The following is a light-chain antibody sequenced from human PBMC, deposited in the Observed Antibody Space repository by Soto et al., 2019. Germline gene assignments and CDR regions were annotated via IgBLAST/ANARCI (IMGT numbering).Light chain of an antibody. CDR3: QHYNVYYMYT. V-gene: IGKV1-5*01. J-gene: IGKJ5*01. CDR1: QSISSW. Sequence: DIRMTQSPSPLSASVGDRVTITCRASQSISSWLAWYQQKPGKAPKLLIYDASTLESGVPSRFSGSGSGTEFTLTISSLQPDDYATYSCQHYNVYYMYTFGQGTRLEIK. CDR2: DAS.